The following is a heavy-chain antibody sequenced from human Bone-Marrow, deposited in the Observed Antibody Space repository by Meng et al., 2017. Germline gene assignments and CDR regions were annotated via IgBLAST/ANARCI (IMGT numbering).Heavy chain of an antibody. CDR3: ARVYSSYYDILTGYYRYYYYYGMDV. Sequence: ASVKVSCKASGYTFTSYGISWVRQAPGQGLEWMGWISAYNGNTNYAQKLQGRVTMTTDTSTSTAYMELRSLRSDDTAVYYCARVYSSYYDILTGYYRYYYYYGMDVWGQGTTVTVSS. J-gene: IGHJ6*02. CDR1: GYTFTSYG. V-gene: IGHV1-18*01. D-gene: IGHD3-9*01. CDR2: ISAYNGNT.